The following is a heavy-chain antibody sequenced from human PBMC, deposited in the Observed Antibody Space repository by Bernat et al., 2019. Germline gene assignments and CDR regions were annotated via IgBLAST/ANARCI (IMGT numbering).Heavy chain of an antibody. CDR2: IWYDGSNK. CDR1: GFTFSSYG. D-gene: IGHD6-19*01. J-gene: IGHJ6*02. Sequence: QVQLVESGGGVVQPGRSLRLSCAASGFTFSSYGMHWVRQAPGKGLEWVAVIWYDGSNKSYADYGKGRFTISRDNSKNTLYLQMNNLRAEDTAVYYCARSREVAGTRGYYYYYGMDVWGQGTTVTVSS. CDR3: ARSREVAGTRGYYYYYGMDV. V-gene: IGHV3-33*01.